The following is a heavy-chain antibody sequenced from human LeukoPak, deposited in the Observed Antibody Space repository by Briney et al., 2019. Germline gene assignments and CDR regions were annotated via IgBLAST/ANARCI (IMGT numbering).Heavy chain of an antibody. CDR2: ISYDGSDE. V-gene: IGHV3-30*04. D-gene: IGHD3-10*01. CDR3: ARATDYYGSGSYLPLYYFYGMDV. CDR1: GFTSSRHA. J-gene: IGHJ6*04. Sequence: PGGSLRLSCAASGFTSSRHAMHWVRQCPGKGLEWVAIISYDGSDEYIADSVKGRFSISRDNSRNTLDLQMNSLTTEDTALYYCARATDYYGSGSYLPLYYFYGMDVWGKGTAVIVSS.